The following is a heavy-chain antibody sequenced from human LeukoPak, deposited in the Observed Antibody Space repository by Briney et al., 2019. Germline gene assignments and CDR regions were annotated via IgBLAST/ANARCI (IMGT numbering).Heavy chain of an antibody. J-gene: IGHJ4*02. D-gene: IGHD3-3*01. CDR1: RGSMNGHS. CDR2: VHYSGRT. Sequence: SETLSLTCIVSRGSMNGHSWSWIRQPPATGLEWIGNVHYSGRTTYSPSLKSRVAISLDTSKNQFSLILSSVTAADSAMYYCVRLNTYDDFDYWGQGTLVTVPS. V-gene: IGHV4-59*11. CDR3: VRLNTYDDFDY.